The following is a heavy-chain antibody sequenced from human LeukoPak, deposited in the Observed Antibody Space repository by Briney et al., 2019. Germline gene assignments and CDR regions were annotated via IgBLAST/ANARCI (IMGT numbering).Heavy chain of an antibody. Sequence: GGSLRLSCAASGFTFSSYSMNWVRQAPGKGLEWVSSISSSSSYIYYADSVKGRFTISRDNAKNSLYLQMNSLRAEDTAVYYCARAPTDIVVVPAANPGGYYYYMDVWGKGTTVTLSS. CDR1: GFTFSSYS. CDR3: ARAPTDIVVVPAANPGGYYYYMDV. CDR2: ISSSSSYI. V-gene: IGHV3-21*01. J-gene: IGHJ6*03. D-gene: IGHD2-2*01.